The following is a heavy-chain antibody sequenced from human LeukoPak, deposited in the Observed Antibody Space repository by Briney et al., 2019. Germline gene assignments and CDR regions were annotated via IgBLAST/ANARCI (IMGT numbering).Heavy chain of an antibody. Sequence: SETLSLTCTVSGGSISSGGYYWSWIRQPPGKGLEWIGYIYHSGSTYYNPSLKSRVTISVDRSKNQFSLKLSSVTAADTAVYYCARGGTSGSYLSILFDYWGQGTLVTVSS. J-gene: IGHJ4*02. CDR1: GGSISSGGYY. CDR3: ARGGTSGSYLSILFDY. CDR2: IYHSGST. D-gene: IGHD1-26*01. V-gene: IGHV4-30-2*01.